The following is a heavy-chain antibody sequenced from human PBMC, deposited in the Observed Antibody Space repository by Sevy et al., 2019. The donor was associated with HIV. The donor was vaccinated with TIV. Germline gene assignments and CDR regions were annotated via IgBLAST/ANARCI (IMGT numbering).Heavy chain of an antibody. CDR2: IKQDGSEK. D-gene: IGHD6-13*01. V-gene: IGHV3-7*01. Sequence: GGSLRLSCAASGFTFSSHWMSWVRQAPGKGLEWVANIKQDGSEKYYVDPVKGRFTISRVNAKNSLSLQMNSLRAEDTAVYYCARDTGGIGMDVWGQGTTVTVSS. J-gene: IGHJ6*02. CDR1: GFTFSSHW. CDR3: ARDTGGIGMDV.